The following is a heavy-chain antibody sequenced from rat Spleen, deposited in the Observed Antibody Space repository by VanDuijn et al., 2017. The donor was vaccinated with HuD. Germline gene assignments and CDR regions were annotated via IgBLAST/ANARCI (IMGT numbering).Heavy chain of an antibody. J-gene: IGHJ4*01. CDR2: ISYDGGST. V-gene: IGHV5-7*01. Sequence: EVHLVESGGGLVQPGRSLKLSCAAAGFTFSAYYMAWFRQAPTKGLEWVASISYDGGSTYYRDSVKGRFTISRDNTKTTLYLQMDSLRSEDTATYYCARHGGYYRGQYVIDAWGQGASVTVSS. CDR3: ARHGGYYRGQYVIDA. CDR1: GFTFSAYY. D-gene: IGHD1-1*01.